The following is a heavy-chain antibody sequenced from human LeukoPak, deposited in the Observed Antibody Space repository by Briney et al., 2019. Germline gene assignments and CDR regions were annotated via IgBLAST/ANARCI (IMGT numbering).Heavy chain of an antibody. J-gene: IGHJ4*02. CDR3: ARLSAEWLFRY. V-gene: IGHV4-39*01. CDR2: FYYSGST. Sequence: PSETLSLTCTVSGGSISSSTYHWGWIRQPPGKGLEWIGSFYYSGSTYYNPSLKSRVTISVDTSKNQFSLELSSVTAADTAVYYCARLSAEWLFRYWGQGTLVTVSS. CDR1: GGSISSSTYH. D-gene: IGHD3-3*01.